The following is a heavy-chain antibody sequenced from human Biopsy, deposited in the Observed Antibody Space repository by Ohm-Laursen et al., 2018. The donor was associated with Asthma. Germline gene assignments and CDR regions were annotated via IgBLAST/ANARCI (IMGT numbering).Heavy chain of an antibody. D-gene: IGHD5-12*01. CDR1: GFMFRSFG. CDR2: ISYDGNHK. Sequence: SLRLSCAAPGFMFRSFGMHWVRQAPGKGLEWVAVISYDGNHKFYEDPVKGRFTISRDNSKNTLYLQMNSLRTEDTAVYYCAKRRGYSGHGNDYWGQGTLVIVSS. CDR3: AKRRGYSGHGNDY. V-gene: IGHV3-30*18. J-gene: IGHJ4*02.